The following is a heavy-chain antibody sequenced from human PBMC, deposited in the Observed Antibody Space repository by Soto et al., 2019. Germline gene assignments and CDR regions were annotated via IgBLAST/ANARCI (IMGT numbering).Heavy chain of an antibody. Sequence: EVQLVESGGALVQPGGSLRVSCAAYGFTFSTYIMNWVRQAPGKGLEWVSYISSSGTTIYYADSVKGRFTISRDNAKNSLYLQMNNLRAEDTAVYYCARDSRVAELDYWGQGTLVTVSS. CDR3: ARDSRVAELDY. J-gene: IGHJ4*02. V-gene: IGHV3-48*01. CDR2: ISSSGTTI. CDR1: GFTFSTYI. D-gene: IGHD2-15*01.